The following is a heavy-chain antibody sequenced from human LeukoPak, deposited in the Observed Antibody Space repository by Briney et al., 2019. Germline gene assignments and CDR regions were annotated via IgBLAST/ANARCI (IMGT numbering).Heavy chain of an antibody. V-gene: IGHV3-73*01. Sequence: GGSLRLSCAASGFTFSGSAMHWVRQASGKGLEWVGRIRSKANSYATAYAASVKGRFTISRDDSKNTAYLQMNSLKTEDTAVYCCTSRGGSSLGDYWGQGTLVTVSS. CDR1: GFTFSGSA. D-gene: IGHD6-13*01. J-gene: IGHJ4*02. CDR3: TSRGGSSLGDY. CDR2: IRSKANSYAT.